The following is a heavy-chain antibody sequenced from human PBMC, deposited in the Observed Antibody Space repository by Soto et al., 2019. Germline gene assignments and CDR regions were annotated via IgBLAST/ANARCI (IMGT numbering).Heavy chain of an antibody. J-gene: IGHJ5*01. Sequence: GGSLRLSCAASGFTFSGYYMSWIRQAPGKGLEWVSYISSSSSYTNYADSVKGRFTISRDNAKNSLYLQMNSLRAEDTAVYYCANLLVLSRRQEWLDSWGQATLVTVSS. CDR1: GFTFSGYY. CDR3: ANLLVLSRRQEWLDS. V-gene: IGHV3-11*06. CDR2: ISSSSSYT. D-gene: IGHD2-2*01.